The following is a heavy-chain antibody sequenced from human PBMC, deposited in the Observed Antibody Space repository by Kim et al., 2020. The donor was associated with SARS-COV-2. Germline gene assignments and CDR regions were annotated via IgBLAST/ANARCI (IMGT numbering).Heavy chain of an antibody. J-gene: IGHJ4*02. CDR3: ARDPPGTATGTR. CDR1: GFTVSNNH. D-gene: IGHD1-1*01. CDR2: IYSGGGT. Sequence: GGSLRLSCAASGFTVSNNHMTWVRQAPGKGLEWVSNIYSGGGTYYADSVKGRFTMSRDNSKNMVYLQMNSLRVEDTAVYYCARDPPGTATGTRWGQGTLGTVS. V-gene: IGHV3-53*01.